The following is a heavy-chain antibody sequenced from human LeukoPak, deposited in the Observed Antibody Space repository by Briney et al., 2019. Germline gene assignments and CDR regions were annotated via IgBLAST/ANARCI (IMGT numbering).Heavy chain of an antibody. D-gene: IGHD5-24*01. CDR1: GYTFTDYY. V-gene: IGHV1-2*02. J-gene: IGHJ4*02. Sequence: ASVKVSCKASGYTFTDYYMHWVRQAPGQGLEWMGWINPNSGGTNFAQKFQGRVAMTRDTSISTAYLELGSLRSDDTAVYFCARARWQLAPYDSWGQGTLVTVSS. CDR3: ARARWQLAPYDS. CDR2: INPNSGGT.